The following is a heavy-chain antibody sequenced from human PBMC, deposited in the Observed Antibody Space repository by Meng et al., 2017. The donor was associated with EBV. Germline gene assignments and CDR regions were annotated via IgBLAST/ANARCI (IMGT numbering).Heavy chain of an antibody. Sequence: QVPVLQSAAEVKKPGSSVKVSCMTSGRPFRYYASSWVRQAPGQGLEWLGGFLPRLGAPNYAQKFHGRVKITADESTSTHYMDLSSLRSEDTAIYYCASESGRGYTPDYWGQGTLVTVSS. CDR2: FLPRLGAP. D-gene: IGHD3-10*01. V-gene: IGHV1-69*01. CDR3: ASESGRGYTPDY. J-gene: IGHJ4*02. CDR1: GRPFRYYA.